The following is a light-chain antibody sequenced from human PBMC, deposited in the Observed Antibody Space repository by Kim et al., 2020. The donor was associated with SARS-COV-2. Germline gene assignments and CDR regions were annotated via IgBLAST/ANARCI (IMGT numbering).Light chain of an antibody. J-gene: IGKJ4*01. V-gene: IGKV4-1*01. CDR1: HSVLFASNNENY. CDR2: WAS. CDR3: QQYYSAPLT. Sequence: RATINCKSSHSVLFASNNENYLAWFQQKPGQPPKLLVYWASTRESGVPDRFSCSGSGTDFTLTISSLQAEDVAVYYCQQYYSAPLTFGGGTKLEI.